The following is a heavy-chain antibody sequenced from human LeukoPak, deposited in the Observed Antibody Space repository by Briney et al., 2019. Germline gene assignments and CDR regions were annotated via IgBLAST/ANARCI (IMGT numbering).Heavy chain of an antibody. Sequence: SVKVSCKASGGTFSSYAINWVRQAPGQGLEWMGGIIPVFGTSNYAQKFQGRATITADESTRTAYMGLSSLRSEDTAVYYCARVTGGRYCSTTSCYMRGWFNPWGQGTLVTVSS. CDR3: ARVTGGRYCSTTSCYMRGWFNP. CDR1: GGTFSSYA. V-gene: IGHV1-69*13. D-gene: IGHD2-2*02. CDR2: IIPVFGTS. J-gene: IGHJ5*02.